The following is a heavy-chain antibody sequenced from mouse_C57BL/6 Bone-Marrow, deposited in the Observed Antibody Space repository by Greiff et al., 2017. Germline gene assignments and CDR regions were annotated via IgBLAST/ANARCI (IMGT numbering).Heavy chain of an antibody. D-gene: IGHD2-3*01. Sequence: VQLQESGAELVKPGASVKISCKASGYAFSSYWMNWVKQRPGKGLEWIGQIYPGDGDTNYNGKLKGKATLTADKSSSTAYMQLSSLTSEDSAVYFCARRDGYCPFAYWGQGTLVTVSA. CDR1: GYAFSSYW. CDR2: IYPGDGDT. V-gene: IGHV1-80*01. CDR3: ARRDGYCPFAY. J-gene: IGHJ3*01.